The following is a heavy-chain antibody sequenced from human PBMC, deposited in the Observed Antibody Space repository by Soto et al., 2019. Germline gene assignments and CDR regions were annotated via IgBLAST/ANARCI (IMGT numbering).Heavy chain of an antibody. V-gene: IGHV4-31*02. CDR2: IYYSGST. J-gene: IGHJ4*02. CDR1: GGSISSGGYY. D-gene: IGHD5-18*01. Sequence: PSETLSLTXTVSGGSISSGGYYWSWIRQHPGKGLEWIGYIYYSGSTYYNPSLKSRVTISVDTSKNQFSLKLSSVTAADTAVYYCASGYSYGLGCIDYWGQGTLVTVSS. CDR3: ASGYSYGLGCIDY.